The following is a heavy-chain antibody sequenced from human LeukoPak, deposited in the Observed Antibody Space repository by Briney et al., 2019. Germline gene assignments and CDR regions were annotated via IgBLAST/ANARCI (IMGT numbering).Heavy chain of an antibody. V-gene: IGHV4-59*08. J-gene: IGHJ6*02. CDR2: FFYTGST. CDR1: GGSISSYY. CDR3: ARRPYHYHGLDV. Sequence: SETLSLTCTVSGGSISSYYWNWIRQSPGKGLEGIGYFFYTGSTNYNPSLKSRVHMSVDTSKNQVSLTLRSVTAADTAVYYCARRPYHYHGLDVWGPGTTVIVSS.